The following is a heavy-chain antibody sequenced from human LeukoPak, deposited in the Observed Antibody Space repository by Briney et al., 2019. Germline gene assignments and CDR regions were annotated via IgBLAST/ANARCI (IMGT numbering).Heavy chain of an antibody. Sequence: GGSLRLSCAASGFTFSSYSMNWVRQAPGKGLEWVSSISSSSSYIYYADSVKGRFTISRDNAKNSLYLQMNSLRAEDTAVYYCARDLVVPAAAGAFDIWDQGTMVTVSS. CDR1: GFTFSSYS. J-gene: IGHJ3*02. CDR3: ARDLVVPAAAGAFDI. V-gene: IGHV3-21*01. CDR2: ISSSSSYI. D-gene: IGHD2-2*01.